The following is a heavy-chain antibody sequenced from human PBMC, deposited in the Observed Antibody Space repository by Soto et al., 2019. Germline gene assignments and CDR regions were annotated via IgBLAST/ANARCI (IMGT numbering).Heavy chain of an antibody. Sequence: QVQLVQSGAEVKKPGASVKVSCKASGYTFTSYDINWVRQATGQGLEWMGWMNPNSGNTGYAQKVQGRVTMTRNTSISTAYMELSSLRSEDTAVYYCARLIDCSSTSCYGFDAFDIWGQGTMVTVSS. CDR2: MNPNSGNT. CDR3: ARLIDCSSTSCYGFDAFDI. CDR1: GYTFTSYD. D-gene: IGHD2-2*01. V-gene: IGHV1-8*01. J-gene: IGHJ3*02.